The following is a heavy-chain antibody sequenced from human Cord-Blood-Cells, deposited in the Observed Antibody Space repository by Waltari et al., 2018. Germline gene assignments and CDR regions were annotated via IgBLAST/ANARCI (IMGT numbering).Heavy chain of an antibody. CDR1: GFTFSRYA. J-gene: IGHJ4*02. CDR3: AREDY. Sequence: QVQLVESGGGVVQPGRSLRLSCAASGFTFSRYAMHWVRKAPGKGLEGVAVISYDGSNKYYADSVKGRFTISRDNSKNTLYLQMNSLRAEDTAVYYCAREDYWGQGTLVTVSS. CDR2: ISYDGSNK. V-gene: IGHV3-30-3*01.